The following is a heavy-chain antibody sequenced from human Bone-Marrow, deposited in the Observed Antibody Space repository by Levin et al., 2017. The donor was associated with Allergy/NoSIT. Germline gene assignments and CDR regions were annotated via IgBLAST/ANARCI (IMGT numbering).Heavy chain of an antibody. CDR3: AKDRAYASENWFDP. D-gene: IGHD2-2*01. Sequence: ASVKVSCKASGDTFTSYFMHWVRQAPGQGLEWTGVINPISGTTSYAQKFQGRVTLTRDTSTSTFYMELSSLRSEDTAVYYCAKDRAYASENWFDPWGQGTLVTVSS. V-gene: IGHV1-46*01. CDR2: INPISGTT. J-gene: IGHJ5*02. CDR1: GDTFTSYF.